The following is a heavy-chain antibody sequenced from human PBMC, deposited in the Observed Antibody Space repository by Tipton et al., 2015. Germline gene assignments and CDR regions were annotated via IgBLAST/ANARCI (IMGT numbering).Heavy chain of an antibody. V-gene: IGHV1-69*01. CDR2: IIPVFGSP. Sequence: QSGAEVKKPGSSVKVSCKASGGTFSRCVFNWVRHAPGQGLEWMGGIIPVFGSPKYAQKFHDRLTITADEMSSTVYLELGGLKSEDTGIYYCASVDWNERVLPFDHWGQGTLVTVSS. J-gene: IGHJ4*02. CDR3: ASVDWNERVLPFDH. D-gene: IGHD1-1*01. CDR1: GGTFSRCV.